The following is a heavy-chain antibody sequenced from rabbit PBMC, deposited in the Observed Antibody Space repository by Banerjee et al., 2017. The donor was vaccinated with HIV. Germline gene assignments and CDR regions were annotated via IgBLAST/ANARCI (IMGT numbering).Heavy chain of an antibody. CDR3: ARGDISSGWDL. CDR2: IYTSSGST. Sequence: QEQLEESGGGLVQPGGSLTLTCTASGLDFSSSYWICWVRQAPGKGLEWIACIYTSSGSTYYATWAKGRFTISGTSSTTVTLQMTSLTAADTATYFCARGDISSGWDLWGPGTLVTVS. V-gene: IGHV1S45*01. CDR1: GLDFSSSYW. J-gene: IGHJ6*01. D-gene: IGHD1-1*01.